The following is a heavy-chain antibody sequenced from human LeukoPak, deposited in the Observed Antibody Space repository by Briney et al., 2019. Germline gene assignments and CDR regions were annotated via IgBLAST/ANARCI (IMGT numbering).Heavy chain of an antibody. D-gene: IGHD6-6*01. Sequence: PGGSLRLSCAASGFTFSSYSMNWVRQAPGMGLEWVSYISSSSGTIYYADSVKGRFTISRDNAKNSLYLQMNSLRDEDTAVYYCARSPYSSSPYYYYYMDVWGKGTTVTVSS. CDR3: ARSPYSSSPYYYYYMDV. V-gene: IGHV3-48*02. J-gene: IGHJ6*03. CDR1: GFTFSSYS. CDR2: ISSSSGTI.